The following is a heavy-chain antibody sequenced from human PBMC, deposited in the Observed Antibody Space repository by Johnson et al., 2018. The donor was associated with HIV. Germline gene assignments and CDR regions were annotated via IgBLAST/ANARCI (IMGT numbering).Heavy chain of an antibody. Sequence: EVQLLESGGGLVQPGGSLRLSCAASGFTVSSNYMSWVRQAPGKGLEWVSAISGSGGSTYYADSVKGRFTISRDNSKNTLYLQMNSLRAEDPAVYYCASDGGSYPGGAFDIWGQGTMVTVAS. D-gene: IGHD1-26*01. CDR3: ASDGGSYPGGAFDI. CDR1: GFTVSSNY. V-gene: IGHV3-23*01. J-gene: IGHJ3*02. CDR2: ISGSGGST.